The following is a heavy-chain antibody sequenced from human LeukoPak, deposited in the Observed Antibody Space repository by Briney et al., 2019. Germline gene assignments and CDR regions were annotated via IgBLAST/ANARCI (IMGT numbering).Heavy chain of an antibody. J-gene: IGHJ5*02. CDR3: TTTPNWFDP. CDR1: GFTFSGSA. V-gene: IGHV3-73*01. Sequence: GGSLRLSCAASGFTFSGSAMHWVRQASGKGLEWVGRIRSKANSYATVYAASVKGRFTISRDDSKNTAYLQMNSLKTEDTAVYYCTTTPNWFDPWGQGTLVTVSS. CDR2: IRSKANSYAT.